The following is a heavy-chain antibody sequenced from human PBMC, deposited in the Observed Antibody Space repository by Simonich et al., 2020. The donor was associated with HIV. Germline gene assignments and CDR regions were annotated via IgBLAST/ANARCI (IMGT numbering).Heavy chain of an antibody. V-gene: IGHV1-2*06. CDR3: ARDLRDFWNNFSSDY. D-gene: IGHD3-3*01. CDR1: GYTFTDYY. J-gene: IGHJ4*02. CDR2: FNTNSGGT. Sequence: QVQLVQSGAELKKPGASVKVSCKASGYTFTDYYIHWVRQDPGQGLEWMGRFNTNSGGTNNAQKVQGRVTMTRNTSISTSFMELSSLGSDDTALYYCARDLRDFWNNFSSDYWGQGTLVTVSS.